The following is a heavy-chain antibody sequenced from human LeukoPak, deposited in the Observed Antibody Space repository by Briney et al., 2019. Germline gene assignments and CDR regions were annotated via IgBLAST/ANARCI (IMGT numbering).Heavy chain of an antibody. J-gene: IGHJ1*01. Sequence: ASVKVSCKVSGYTLTELSMHWVRQAPGKGLEWMGGFDPEDGETIYAQKFQGRVTMTEDTSTDTAYMELSSLRSEDTAVYYCARGIRGDYYDSSGYFQHWGQGTLVTVSS. CDR3: ARGIRGDYYDSSGYFQH. V-gene: IGHV1-24*01. CDR2: FDPEDGET. CDR1: GYTLTELS. D-gene: IGHD3-22*01.